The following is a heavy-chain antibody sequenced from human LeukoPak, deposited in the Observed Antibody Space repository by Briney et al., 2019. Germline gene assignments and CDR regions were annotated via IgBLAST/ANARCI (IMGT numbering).Heavy chain of an antibody. CDR2: IFHSGST. J-gene: IGHJ4*02. Sequence: PGTLSLTCAVSGASISNSNWWSWARQPPGKGLEWIGEIFHSGSTNYNPSLKSRVSISVDKSKNRFSLRLSSVTAADTAVYYCASQFGEGLYDYWGQGTVVTVSS. D-gene: IGHD3-10*01. CDR3: ASQFGEGLYDY. V-gene: IGHV4-4*03. CDR1: GASISNSNW.